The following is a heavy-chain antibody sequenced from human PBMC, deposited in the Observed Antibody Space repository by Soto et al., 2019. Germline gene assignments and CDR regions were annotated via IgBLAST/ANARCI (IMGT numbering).Heavy chain of an antibody. J-gene: IGHJ6*02. D-gene: IGHD3-22*01. V-gene: IGHV3-30-3*01. Sequence: GGSLRLSCAASGFTFSSYAMHWVRQAPGKGLEWVAVISYDGSNKYYADSVKGRFTISRDNSKNTLYLQMNGLRAEDTAVYYCARDYQDYYDSSGPSHGMDVWGQGTTVTVSS. CDR3: ARDYQDYYDSSGPSHGMDV. CDR1: GFTFSSYA. CDR2: ISYDGSNK.